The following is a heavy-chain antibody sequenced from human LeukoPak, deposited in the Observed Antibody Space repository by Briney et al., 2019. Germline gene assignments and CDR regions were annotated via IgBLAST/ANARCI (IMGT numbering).Heavy chain of an antibody. CDR2: IYYSGST. V-gene: IGHV4-59*01. CDR3: ARFRLGSDYYHMDV. D-gene: IGHD7-27*01. J-gene: IGHJ6*03. CDR1: GGSFSGYY. Sequence: SETLSLTCAVYGGSFSGYYWSWIRQPPGKGLEWIGYIYYSGSTSYNPSLKSRVTISVDTSKNQFSLKLSSVTAADTAVYYCARFRLGSDYYHMDVWGKGTTVTVS.